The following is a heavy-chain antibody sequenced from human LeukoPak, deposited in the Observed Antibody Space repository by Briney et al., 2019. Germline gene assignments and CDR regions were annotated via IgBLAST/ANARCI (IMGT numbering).Heavy chain of an antibody. Sequence: GGSLRLSCAGSGLTVSNYAMSWVRQAPGKGLDWVSVISGSGTSTDYAESVKGRFTISRDDSKNTVYLQMDSLRVEDTAVYYCAKQEIGYYDPLRGSECWGQGNLVTVSS. CDR3: AKQEIGYYDPLRGSEC. J-gene: IGHJ4*02. CDR2: ISGSGTST. CDR1: GLTVSNYA. D-gene: IGHD3-3*01. V-gene: IGHV3-23*01.